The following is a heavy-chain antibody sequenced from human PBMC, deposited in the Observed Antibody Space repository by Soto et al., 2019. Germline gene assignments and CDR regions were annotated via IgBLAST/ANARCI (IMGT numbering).Heavy chain of an antibody. Sequence: EVQLVESGGGLVQPEESLRLSCAASGFTFSYYWMHWVRQAPGKGLVWVSRIHSDGSSTTYADSVKGRFTISRDNARNTVYLQMNSLRVEDTAVDCWARGDRGAFDIWGQGTVVTVSS. CDR2: IHSDGSST. D-gene: IGHD1-26*01. CDR3: ARGDRGAFDI. J-gene: IGHJ3*02. V-gene: IGHV3-74*01. CDR1: GFTFSYYW.